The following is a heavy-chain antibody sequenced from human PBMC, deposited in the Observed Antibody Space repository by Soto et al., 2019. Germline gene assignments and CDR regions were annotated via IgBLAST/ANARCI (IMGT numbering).Heavy chain of an antibody. CDR3: AREETAWPLAYGLDV. CDR2: IGTRSDI. CDR1: GFTFSSFA. J-gene: IGHJ6*02. D-gene: IGHD2-21*02. V-gene: IGHV3-21*01. Sequence: GGSLRLSCAASGFTFSSFAMHWVRQSPGKGLEWVSSIGTRSDIYYADSVKGRFTISRDNAKNSLSLQMNSLRAEDTGVYYCAREETAWPLAYGLDVWGQGTTVTVSS.